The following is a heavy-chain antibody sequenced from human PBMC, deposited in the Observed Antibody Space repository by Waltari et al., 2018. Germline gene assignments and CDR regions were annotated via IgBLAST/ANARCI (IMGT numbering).Heavy chain of an antibody. CDR1: GFTFSSYS. J-gene: IGHJ4*02. D-gene: IGHD1-26*01. CDR3: ARDHGGSYSPFDY. CDR2: ISSSSSYI. Sequence: EVQLVESGGGLVKPGGSLRLSCAASGFTFSSYSMNWVRQAPGKGLEWVSSISSSSSYISYADSVKGRFTISRDNAKNSLDLQMNSLRAEDTAVYYCARDHGGSYSPFDYWGQGTLVTVSS. V-gene: IGHV3-21*01.